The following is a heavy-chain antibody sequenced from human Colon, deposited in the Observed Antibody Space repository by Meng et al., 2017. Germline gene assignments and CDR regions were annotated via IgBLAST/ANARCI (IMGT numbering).Heavy chain of an antibody. J-gene: IGHJ4*02. CDR2: IIPIFGKT. CDR1: GVTFNNCA. D-gene: IGHD1-1*01. Sequence: QVQLVQTGAEVRRPGSSVKLSCKASGVTFNNCAFNWVRQAPGQGLEWMGEIIPIFGKTNYAQKFQGRVTITADGSTNTSFMELSSLISEDSAVYYYARERVATTAVDFWGLGTLVTVSS. V-gene: IGHV1-69*01. CDR3: ARERVATTAVDF.